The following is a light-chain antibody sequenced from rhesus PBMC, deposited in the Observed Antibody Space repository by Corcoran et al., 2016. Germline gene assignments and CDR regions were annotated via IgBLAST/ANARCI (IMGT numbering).Light chain of an antibody. V-gene: IGKV1-69*01. CDR1: QGVSNW. CDR2: RAS. CDR3: QQHENSPWT. J-gene: IGKJ1*01. Sequence: DIQMTQSPSSLSASVGDRVTITCRASQGVSNWLAWYQQKPGKAPKLLIYRASNLETGVPSRFSGSGSGTDVSRTISSLQPEDIATYYCQQHENSPWTFGQGTKVEIK.